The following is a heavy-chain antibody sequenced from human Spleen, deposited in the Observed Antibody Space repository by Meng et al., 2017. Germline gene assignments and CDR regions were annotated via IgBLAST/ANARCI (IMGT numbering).Heavy chain of an antibody. CDR2: INHSGST. V-gene: IGHV4-34*01. CDR3: AGGGGNYYLDY. Sequence: QVQLQQWGAGLLKPSETLSLTCAVYSGSHWNWIRQPPGKGLEWIGEINHSGSTRYNPSLKSRVTISVDTSKNQFSLNLTSMTAADTAVYYCAGGGGNYYLDYWGQGTLVTVSS. D-gene: IGHD1-1*01. CDR1: SGSH. J-gene: IGHJ4*02.